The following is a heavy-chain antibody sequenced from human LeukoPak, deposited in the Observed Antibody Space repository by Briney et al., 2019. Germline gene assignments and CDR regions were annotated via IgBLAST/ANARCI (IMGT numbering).Heavy chain of an antibody. J-gene: IGHJ4*02. D-gene: IGHD3-10*01. CDR1: GFTFSSYG. CDR3: AKDLERFGELLQFDY. Sequence: GGSLRLSCAASGFTFSSYGMHWVRQAPGKGLEWVAFIRYDGSNKYYADSVKGRFTISRDNSKNTLYLQMSSLRAEDTAVYYCAKDLERFGELLQFDYWGQGTLVTVSS. V-gene: IGHV3-30*02. CDR2: IRYDGSNK.